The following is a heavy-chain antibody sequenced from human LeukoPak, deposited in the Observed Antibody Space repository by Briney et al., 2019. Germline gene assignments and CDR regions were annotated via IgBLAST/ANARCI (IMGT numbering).Heavy chain of an antibody. D-gene: IGHD3-3*01. CDR2: MNPNSGNT. CDR1: GYTFTSYD. J-gene: IGHJ3*02. V-gene: IGHV1-8*01. CDR3: ATQGILRFLDDAFDI. Sequence: ASVKVSCKASGYTFTSYDINWVRQATGQGLEWMGWMNPNSGNTGYAQKFQGRVTMTRNTSISTAYMELSSLRSEDTAVYYCATQGILRFLDDAFDIWGQGTMVTVSS.